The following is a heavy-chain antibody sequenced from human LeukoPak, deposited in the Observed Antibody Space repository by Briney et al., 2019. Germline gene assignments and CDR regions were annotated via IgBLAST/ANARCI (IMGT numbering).Heavy chain of an antibody. CDR1: GYTFTGNS. CDR2: INTNTGNP. D-gene: IGHD2-21*01. V-gene: IGHV7-4-1*02. J-gene: IGHJ4*01. Sequence: ASVKVSCKASGYTFTGNSINWLRQAPGQGLEWMGWINTNTGNPTYAQGFTGRFVFSLDTSVSTAYLQISSLKAEDTAVYYCARDTHIVHFDYWGQGTLVIVSS. CDR3: ARDTHIVHFDY.